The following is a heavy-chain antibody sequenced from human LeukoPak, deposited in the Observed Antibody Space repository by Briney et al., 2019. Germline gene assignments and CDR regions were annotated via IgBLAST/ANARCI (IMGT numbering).Heavy chain of an antibody. CDR3: AKDRSSGWWALDY. V-gene: IGHV1-2*02. CDR1: GYTFTGYY. D-gene: IGHD6-19*01. J-gene: IGHJ4*02. CDR2: INPNSGGT. Sequence: ASVKVSCKASGYTFTGYYMHWVRQAPGQGLEWMGWINPNSGGTNYAQKFQGRVTITADESTSTAYMELSSLRSEDTAVYYCAKDRSSGWWALDYWGQGTLVTVSS.